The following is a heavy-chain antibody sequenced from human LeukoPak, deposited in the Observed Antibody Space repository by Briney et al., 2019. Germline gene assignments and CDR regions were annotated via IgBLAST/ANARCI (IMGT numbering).Heavy chain of an antibody. CDR2: INQDGTEK. D-gene: IGHD3-10*01. Sequence: GGSLRLSCAASGFTFTTYCMSWVRQLPGKGLEWVANINQDGTEKYYVDSVKGRFTISRDNAKNTLYLQMNSLRAEDTAVFYCAKDGSRSREVFPYYYGSGRLQYMDVWGKGTTVIISS. J-gene: IGHJ6*03. V-gene: IGHV3-7*01. CDR3: AKDGSRSREVFPYYYGSGRLQYMDV. CDR1: GFTFTTYC.